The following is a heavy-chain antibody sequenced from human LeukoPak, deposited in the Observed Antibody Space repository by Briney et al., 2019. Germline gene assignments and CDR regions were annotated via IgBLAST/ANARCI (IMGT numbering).Heavy chain of an antibody. V-gene: IGHV1-2*02. J-gene: IGHJ4*02. D-gene: IGHD2-8*01. CDR2: INPNSGGT. CDR3: ARKALGGLINFDY. CDR1: GYTFTGYY. Sequence: GASVKVSCKASGYTFTGYYMHWVRQAPGQGLEWMGWINPNSGGTNYAQKFQGRVTMTRDTSISTAYMEPSRLRSDDTAVYYCARKALGGLINFDYWGQGTLVTVSS.